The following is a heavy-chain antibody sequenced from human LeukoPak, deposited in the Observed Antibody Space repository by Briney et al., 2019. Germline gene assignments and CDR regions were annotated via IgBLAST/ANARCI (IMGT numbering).Heavy chain of an antibody. J-gene: IGHJ4*02. V-gene: IGHV3-30*02. Sequence: GGSLSLSCAASGFTFSSYDMHWVRQAPGKGLEWVAFIRYDGSNKYYADSVKGRFTISRDNSKNTLYLQMNSLRAEDTAVYYCAKDAPYYYDSSGYGVYWGQGTLVTVSS. CDR1: GFTFSSYD. D-gene: IGHD3-22*01. CDR2: IRYDGSNK. CDR3: AKDAPYYYDSSGYGVY.